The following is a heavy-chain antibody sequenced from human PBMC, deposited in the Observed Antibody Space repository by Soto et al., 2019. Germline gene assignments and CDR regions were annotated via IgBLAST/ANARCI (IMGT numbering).Heavy chain of an antibody. D-gene: IGHD6-13*01. CDR2: IYYSGST. V-gene: IGHV4-39*01. CDR3: ARHTAAAGTY. J-gene: IGHJ4*02. Sequence: SETLSLTCTVSGGSISSSSYYWGWIRQPPGKGLEWIGSIYYSGSTYYNPSLKSRVTISVDTSKNQFSLKLSSVTAADTAVYYCARHTAAAGTYWGQGTRVTVSS. CDR1: GGSISSSSYY.